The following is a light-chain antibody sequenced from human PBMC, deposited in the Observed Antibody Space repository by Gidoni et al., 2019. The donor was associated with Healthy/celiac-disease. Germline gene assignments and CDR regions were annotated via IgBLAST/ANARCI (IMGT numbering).Light chain of an antibody. Sequence: DIQMTQSPSSLSASVGDRVTITCRASQSISSYLNWYQQKPGKAPKLLFYAASSLQSGVPSRFSASVSVTDFTLTLSTLQPQDFAPYFCPQSYSTPPYTFGQGTKLEIK. J-gene: IGKJ2*01. CDR3: PQSYSTPPYT. V-gene: IGKV1-39*01. CDR1: QSISSY. CDR2: AAS.